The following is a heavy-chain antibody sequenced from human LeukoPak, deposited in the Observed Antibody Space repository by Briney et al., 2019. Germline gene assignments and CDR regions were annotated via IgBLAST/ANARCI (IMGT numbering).Heavy chain of an antibody. Sequence: ASVKVSCKASGYTFTSYGISWVRQAPGQGLEWMGWISAYNGNTNYAQKLQGRVTMTTDTSTSTAYMELRSLRSDDTAVYYCATADYYDSSGYSPPIDYWGQGTLVTVSS. V-gene: IGHV1-18*01. CDR3: ATADYYDSSGYSPPIDY. J-gene: IGHJ4*02. CDR2: ISAYNGNT. CDR1: GYTFTSYG. D-gene: IGHD3-22*01.